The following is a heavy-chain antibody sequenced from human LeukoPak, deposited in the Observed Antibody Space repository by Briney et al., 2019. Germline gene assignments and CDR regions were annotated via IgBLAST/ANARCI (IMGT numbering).Heavy chain of an antibody. CDR3: ARGTIVVAGTLGFFDY. V-gene: IGHV3-30*04. CDR2: ISYDGSNK. D-gene: IGHD6-19*01. CDR1: GFTFNTYA. Sequence: GRSLRLSCAASGFTFNTYAMYWVRQAPGKGLEWVAVISYDGSNKYYADSVKGRFTISRDNSKNTLYLQMNSLRAEDTAVYYCARGTIVVAGTLGFFDYWGQGTLVTVSS. J-gene: IGHJ4*02.